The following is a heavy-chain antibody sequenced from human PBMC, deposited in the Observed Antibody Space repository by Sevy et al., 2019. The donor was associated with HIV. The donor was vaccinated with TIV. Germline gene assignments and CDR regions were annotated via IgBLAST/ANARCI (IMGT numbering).Heavy chain of an antibody. D-gene: IGHD7-27*01. J-gene: IGHJ4*02. V-gene: IGHV4-59*08. CDR3: ARLIGDRLYFDD. CDR1: GGSISSNY. CDR2: IKNSGST. Sequence: SETLSLTCTVSGGSISSNYWNWIRQPPGKGLEWIGYIKNSGSTNYNPSLKSRVTISLDTSKNQFSLKLSAVTAADTAVYYCARLIGDRLYFDDWGQGTLVTVSS.